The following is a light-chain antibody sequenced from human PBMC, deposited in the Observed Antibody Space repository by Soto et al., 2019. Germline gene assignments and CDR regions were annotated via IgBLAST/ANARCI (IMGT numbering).Light chain of an antibody. CDR1: QSLVYSDGNTY. CDR3: MQGNLGPRLT. CDR2: KVS. J-gene: IGKJ4*01. Sequence: DVVMTQSPLSLPVTLGQPASISCRSSQSLVYSDGNTYLNWFQQRPGQSPRRLSYKVSNRDSGVPDRIRGSESGTDITVKISRVEAEDVGVCYCMQGNLGPRLTCGGGSKVEMK. V-gene: IGKV2-30*01.